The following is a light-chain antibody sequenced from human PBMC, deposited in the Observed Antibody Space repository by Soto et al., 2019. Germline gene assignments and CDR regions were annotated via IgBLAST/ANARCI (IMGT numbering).Light chain of an antibody. J-gene: IGLJ1*01. CDR2: DVS. V-gene: IGLV2-14*01. CDR3: TSYTSDSTYV. Sequence: QSVLTQPASVSGSPGQSITISCTGTSTDVGRYNYVSWYQQHPGKAPKLMVYDVSNRPSWVSNRFSGSKSGITASLTISGLQAEDEADYYCTSYTSDSTYVFGTGT. CDR1: STDVGRYNY.